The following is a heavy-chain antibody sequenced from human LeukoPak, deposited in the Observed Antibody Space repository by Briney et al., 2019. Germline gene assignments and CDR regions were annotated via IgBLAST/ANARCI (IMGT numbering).Heavy chain of an antibody. V-gene: IGHV4-34*01. Sequence: SETLSLTCAVYGGSFSGYYWSWIRQPPGKGLEWIGEINHSGSTNYNPSLKSRVTISVDTYKNQFSLKLSSVTAADTAVYYCARVWGWLQFYLFDYWGQGTLVTVSS. CDR2: INHSGST. D-gene: IGHD5-24*01. CDR1: GGSFSGYY. CDR3: ARVWGWLQFYLFDY. J-gene: IGHJ4*02.